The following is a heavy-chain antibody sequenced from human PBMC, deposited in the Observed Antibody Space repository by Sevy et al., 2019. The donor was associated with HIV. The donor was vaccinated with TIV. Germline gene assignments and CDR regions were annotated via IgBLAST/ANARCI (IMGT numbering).Heavy chain of an antibody. V-gene: IGHV3-23*01. Sequence: GSLRLSCAASGFTFSSYAMSWGRQAPGKGLEWVSAISGSGGSTYYADSVKGRFTISRDNSKNTLYLQMNSLRAEDTAVYYCAKVSSLSSSWPGAFDISGQGTMVTVSS. CDR1: GFTFSSYA. D-gene: IGHD6-13*01. J-gene: IGHJ3*02. CDR3: AKVSSLSSSWPGAFDI. CDR2: ISGSGGST.